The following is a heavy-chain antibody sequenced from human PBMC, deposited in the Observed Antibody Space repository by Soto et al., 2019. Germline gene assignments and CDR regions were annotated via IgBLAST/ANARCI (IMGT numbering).Heavy chain of an antibody. CDR3: ARGYDTALAPIF. Sequence: SETLSLTGAVYSGSFSSYHWSWIRQTPGKGLEWIGEINHLTTTNYNPSLKSRVIISLDTPKNQFSLKLSSVTAADTAVYYCARGYDTALAPIFWGQGILVTVPS. D-gene: IGHD5-18*01. CDR2: INHLTTT. J-gene: IGHJ4*02. CDR1: SGSFSSYH. V-gene: IGHV4-34*01.